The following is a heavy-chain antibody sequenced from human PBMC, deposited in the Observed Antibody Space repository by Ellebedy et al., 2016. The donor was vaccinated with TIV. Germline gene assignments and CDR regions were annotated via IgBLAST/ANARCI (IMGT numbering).Heavy chain of an antibody. CDR2: ISGSGGST. V-gene: IGHV3-23*01. J-gene: IGHJ2*01. D-gene: IGHD1-26*01. CDR1: GFTFSSYA. CDR3: ASSGSYEHFDL. Sequence: GESLKISCAASGFTFSSYAMSWVRQAPGKGLEWVSAISGSGGSTYYADSVKGRFTISRDNSKNTLYLQMNSLRAEDTAVYYCASSGSYEHFDLWGRGTLVTVSS.